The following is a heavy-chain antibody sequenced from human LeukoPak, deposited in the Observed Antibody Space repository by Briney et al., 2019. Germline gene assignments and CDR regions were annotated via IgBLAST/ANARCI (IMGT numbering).Heavy chain of an antibody. Sequence: ASVNVSCKVSGYDFNELSMHWVRQAPGKGLEWMGGFDPEDGETIYAQKFQGRVTMTEDTSTDTAYMELSSLRSEDTAVYYCATDTRGALRVDYWGQGTLVTVSS. J-gene: IGHJ4*02. V-gene: IGHV1-24*01. CDR2: FDPEDGET. CDR3: ATDTRGALRVDY. D-gene: IGHD3-10*01. CDR1: GYDFNELS.